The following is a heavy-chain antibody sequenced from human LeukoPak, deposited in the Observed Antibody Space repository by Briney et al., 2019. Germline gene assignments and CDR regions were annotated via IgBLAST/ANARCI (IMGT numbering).Heavy chain of an antibody. CDR2: IIPIFGTA. V-gene: IGHV1-69*01. D-gene: IGHD3/OR15-3a*01. Sequence: GSSQKVSCKASGGTFSSYAISWVRQAPGQGLEWMGGIIPIFGTANYAQKFQGRVTITADESTSTAYMELSSLRSEDTAVYYCARVGQGPYGGYYYGMDVWGQGTTVTVSS. CDR3: ARVGQGPYGGYYYGMDV. CDR1: GGTFSSYA. J-gene: IGHJ6*02.